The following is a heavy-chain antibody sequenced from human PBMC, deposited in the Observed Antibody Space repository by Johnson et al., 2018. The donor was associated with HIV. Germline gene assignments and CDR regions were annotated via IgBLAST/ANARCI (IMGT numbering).Heavy chain of an antibody. Sequence: VQLVESGGGLVQPGGSLRLSCAASGFSVSSHDMHWVRQVRGKGLEWVAGIGSAGETYYPGSVKGRFTISRDNSKNILYLQMKSLRAEDTAVYYCARDLTYYYDSSTYVRALDIWGQGTMVTVSS. V-gene: IGHV3-13*01. CDR1: GFSVSSHD. CDR3: ARDLTYYYDSSTYVRALDI. CDR2: IGSAGET. J-gene: IGHJ3*02. D-gene: IGHD3-22*01.